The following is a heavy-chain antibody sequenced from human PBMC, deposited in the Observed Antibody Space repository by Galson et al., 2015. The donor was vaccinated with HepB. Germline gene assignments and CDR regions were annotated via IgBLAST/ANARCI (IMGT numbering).Heavy chain of an antibody. V-gene: IGHV3-48*04. J-gene: IGHJ6*02. Sequence: SLRLSCAASGFTFSSYSMNWVRQAPGKGLEWVSYIDVSGSIMYYGDSVEGRFTISRDNAKNSLYLQMNSLRAEDTAVYYCARDRGGSGSHLSYYYGMDVWGQGTTVTVSS. CDR2: IDVSGSIM. CDR1: GFTFSSYS. D-gene: IGHD3-10*01. CDR3: ARDRGGSGSHLSYYYGMDV.